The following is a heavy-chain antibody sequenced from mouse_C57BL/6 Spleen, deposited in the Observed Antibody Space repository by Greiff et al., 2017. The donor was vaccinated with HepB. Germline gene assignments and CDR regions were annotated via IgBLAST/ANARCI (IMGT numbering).Heavy chain of an antibody. CDR2: IDPSDSYT. J-gene: IGHJ3*01. CDR3: TSFTMVTTRFAY. D-gene: IGHD2-2*01. V-gene: IGHV1-69*01. CDR1: GYTFTSYW. Sequence: QVQLQQPGAELVMPGASVKLSCKASGYTFTSYWMHWVKQRPGQGLEWIGEIDPSDSYTNYNQKFKGKSTLTVDKSSSTAYMQLSSLTSEDSAVYYCTSFTMVTTRFAYGGQGTLVTVSA.